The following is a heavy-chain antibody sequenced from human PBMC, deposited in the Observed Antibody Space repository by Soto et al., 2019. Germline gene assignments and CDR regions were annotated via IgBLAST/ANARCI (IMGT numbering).Heavy chain of an antibody. D-gene: IGHD3-22*01. CDR3: ARDLRYYYDSSGHDPDYGMDV. V-gene: IGHV1-2*02. CDR2: INPNSGGT. Sequence: PSLKVPCKASGYTFTGYYMHWVRQAPGQGLEWMGWINPNSGGTNYAQKFQGRVTMTRDTSISTAYMELSRLRSDDTALYYCARDLRYYYDSSGHDPDYGMDVWGQGTTVTVSS. CDR1: GYTFTGYY. J-gene: IGHJ6*02.